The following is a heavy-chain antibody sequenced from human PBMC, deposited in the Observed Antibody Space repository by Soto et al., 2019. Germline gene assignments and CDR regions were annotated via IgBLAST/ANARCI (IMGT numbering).Heavy chain of an antibody. V-gene: IGHV1-18*01. CDR2: ISAYNDYT. CDR3: ARGGYYDKVWGKMNYYGLDV. J-gene: IGHJ6*02. Sequence: QVRLVQSAAEVKKPGASVKVSCKASGYTFIRYGITWVRQAPGQGLEWMGWISAYNDYTNYAQKLQGRVTMTTDTSTSTVYMELRSLISDDTAVYYCARGGYYDKVWGKMNYYGLDVWGQGTTVTVSS. CDR1: GYTFIRYG. D-gene: IGHD3-16*01.